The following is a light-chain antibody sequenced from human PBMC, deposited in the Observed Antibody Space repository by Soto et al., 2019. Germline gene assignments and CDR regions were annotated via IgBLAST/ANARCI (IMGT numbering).Light chain of an antibody. Sequence: EIVLTQSPGTLSLSPGEIATLSCRASQSVSSSYLAWYQQKPGQALRLLIYGASSRATGITDCFSGSGSGTDFTLTISRLEREDFAVYYCQQYGSSPPNTFGQGTKLEIK. V-gene: IGKV3-20*01. CDR2: GAS. CDR3: QQYGSSPPNT. J-gene: IGKJ2*01. CDR1: QSVSSSY.